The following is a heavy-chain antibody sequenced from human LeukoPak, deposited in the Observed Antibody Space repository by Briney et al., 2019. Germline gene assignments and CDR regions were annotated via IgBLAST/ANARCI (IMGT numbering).Heavy chain of an antibody. CDR2: IYYSGST. V-gene: IGHV4-59*01. Sequence: PSETLSLTCTVSGSSISSYYWSWIRQPPGKGLEWIGYIYYSGSTNYNPSLKSRVTISVDTSKNQFSLKLSSVTAADTAVYYCARAGSWTGYSYWGQGTLVTVSS. CDR3: ARAGSWTGYSY. CDR1: GSSISSYY. J-gene: IGHJ4*02. D-gene: IGHD6-13*01.